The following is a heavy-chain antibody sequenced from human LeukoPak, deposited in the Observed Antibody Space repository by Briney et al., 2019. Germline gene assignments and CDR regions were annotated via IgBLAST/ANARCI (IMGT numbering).Heavy chain of an antibody. J-gene: IGHJ4*02. V-gene: IGHV1-18*01. CDR1: GYTFTSYG. Sequence: ASVKVSCKASGYTFTSYGISWVRQAPGQGLEWMGWISAYNGNTNYAQKLQGRVTMTTDTSTSTAHMELRSLRSDDTAVYYCARDSSSPTSDYWGQGTLVTVSS. CDR2: ISAYNGNT. CDR3: ARDSSSPTSDY. D-gene: IGHD6-6*01.